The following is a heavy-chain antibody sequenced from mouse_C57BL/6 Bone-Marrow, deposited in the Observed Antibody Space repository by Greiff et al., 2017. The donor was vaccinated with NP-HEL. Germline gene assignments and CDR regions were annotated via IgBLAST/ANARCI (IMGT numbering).Heavy chain of an antibody. V-gene: IGHV7-1*01. CDR2: SRNKANDYTT. Sequence: EVKLMESGGGLVQSGRSLRLSCATSGFTFSDFYMEWVRQAPGKGLEWIAASRNKANDYTTEYSASVKGRFIVSRDTSQSILYLQMNARRAEDTAIYYCARDAGTYPGYWYFDVWGTGTTVTVSS. D-gene: IGHD3-3*01. J-gene: IGHJ1*03. CDR3: ARDAGTYPGYWYFDV. CDR1: GFTFSDFY.